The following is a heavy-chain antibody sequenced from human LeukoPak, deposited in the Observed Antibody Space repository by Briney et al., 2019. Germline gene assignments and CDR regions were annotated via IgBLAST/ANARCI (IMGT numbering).Heavy chain of an antibody. J-gene: IGHJ5*02. CDR1: GFTFDDYA. CDR3: AKDTSYYYGSGSYSPGWFDP. D-gene: IGHD3-10*01. V-gene: IGHV3-43*02. Sequence: GGSLRLSCAASGFTFDDYAMHWVRQAPGKGLEWVSLISGDGGSGDGGSTYYGDSVKGRFTISRDNSKNSLYLQMNSLRTEDTALYYCAKDTSYYYGSGSYSPGWFDPWGQGTLVTVSS. CDR2: ISGDGGSGDGGST.